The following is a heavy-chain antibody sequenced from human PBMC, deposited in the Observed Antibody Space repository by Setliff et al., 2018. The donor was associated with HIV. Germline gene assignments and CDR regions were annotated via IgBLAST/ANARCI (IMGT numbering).Heavy chain of an antibody. CDR3: ARDGRYSFGYNWFDP. D-gene: IGHD5-18*01. CDR1: GDSVSSNSGS. CDR2: TYYRSKWYN. J-gene: IGHJ5*02. V-gene: IGHV6-1*01. Sequence: SQTLSLTCAISGDSVSSNSGSWNWIRQSPSRGLEWLGRTYYRSKWYNQYAVSLKSRISINPDTSKNQFSLKVNSVTAADTAVYYCARDGRYSFGYNWFDPWGQGTLVTVSS.